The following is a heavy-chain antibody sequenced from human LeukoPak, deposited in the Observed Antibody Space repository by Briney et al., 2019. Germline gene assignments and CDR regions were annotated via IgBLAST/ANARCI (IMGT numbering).Heavy chain of an antibody. J-gene: IGHJ5*02. CDR3: ATAGTLNYDFWSGYYGTNNWFDP. D-gene: IGHD3-3*01. Sequence: ASVKVSCKVSGYTLTELSMHWVRQAPGKGLEWMGGWDPEDGETIYAQKFQGRVTMTEDTSTDTAYMDTSSLRSEDTAVYYCATAGTLNYDFWSGYYGTNNWFDPWGQGTLVTVSS. CDR2: WDPEDGET. CDR1: GYTLTELS. V-gene: IGHV1-24*01.